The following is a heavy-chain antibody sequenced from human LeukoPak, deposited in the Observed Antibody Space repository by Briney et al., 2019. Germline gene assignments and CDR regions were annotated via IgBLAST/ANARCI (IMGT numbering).Heavy chain of an antibody. J-gene: IGHJ3*02. CDR1: GGTFSSYA. D-gene: IGHD1-26*01. V-gene: IGHV1-69*05. CDR2: IIPIFGTA. Sequence: SVKVSCKASGGTFSSYAISWVRQAPGQGLEWMGGIIPIFGTANYAQKFQGRVTITTDESTSTAYMELSSLRSEDTAVYYCAPSASGSYSDAFDIWGQGTMVTVSS. CDR3: APSASGSYSDAFDI.